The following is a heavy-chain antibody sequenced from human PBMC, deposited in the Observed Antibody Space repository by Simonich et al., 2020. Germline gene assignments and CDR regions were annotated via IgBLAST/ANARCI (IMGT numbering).Heavy chain of an antibody. CDR3: ARRRKVRGVQYYFDY. Sequence: QVQLQQWGAGLLQPSETLSLTCAVYGGSFSGYYWSWNRQPPGKGLEWIGEINHSGSTNNNPSLKSRVTISVDTSKNQFSLKMSSVTAADTAVYYCARRRKVRGVQYYFDYWGQGTLVTVSS. D-gene: IGHD3-10*01. CDR1: GGSFSGYY. CDR2: INHSGST. J-gene: IGHJ4*02. V-gene: IGHV4-34*01.